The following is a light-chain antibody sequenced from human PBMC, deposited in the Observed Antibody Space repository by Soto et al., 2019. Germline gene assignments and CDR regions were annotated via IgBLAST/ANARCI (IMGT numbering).Light chain of an antibody. CDR2: EVN. V-gene: IGLV2-23*02. CDR1: SSDVGSYNR. CDR3: CSYAGSRMGV. Sequence: QSALTQRACVSGSLGQSFTISCTGTSSDVGSYNRVSWYQQHPGKVPKIMIYEVNKRPSGVSNRFSGSRSGNTASLTISGLQAEDEADYYCCSYAGSRMGVLGGGTKVTVL. J-gene: IGLJ3*02.